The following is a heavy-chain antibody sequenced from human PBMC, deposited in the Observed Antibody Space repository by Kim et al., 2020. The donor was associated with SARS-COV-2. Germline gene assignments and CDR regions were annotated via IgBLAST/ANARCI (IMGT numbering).Heavy chain of an antibody. CDR1: GGSVRSGHYY. CDR3: ARERVGATPRFDY. CDR2: IYHSGST. J-gene: IGHJ4*02. Sequence: SETLSLTYTVSGGSVRSGHYYWSWIRQSSGKGLEWIGYIYHSGSTNYNPSLKSRVTISVDTSKNQLSLNPSSVTAADTAVYYCARERVGATPRFDYWGQGTLVTVSS. D-gene: IGHD1-26*01. V-gene: IGHV4-61*01.